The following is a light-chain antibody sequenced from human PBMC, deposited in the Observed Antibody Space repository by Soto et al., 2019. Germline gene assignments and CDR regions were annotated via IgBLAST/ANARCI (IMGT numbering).Light chain of an antibody. CDR2: DVT. Sequence: QSALTQPASVSGSPGQSITISCTGTSSDVGGYNFVSWYQQHPDKAPKLMIYDVTNRPSGDSNRFSGSKSGNTASLTISGLQAEYEADYYCSSYTSISTYVFGTGTKVTVL. V-gene: IGLV2-14*01. CDR3: SSYTSISTYV. CDR1: SSDVGGYNF. J-gene: IGLJ1*01.